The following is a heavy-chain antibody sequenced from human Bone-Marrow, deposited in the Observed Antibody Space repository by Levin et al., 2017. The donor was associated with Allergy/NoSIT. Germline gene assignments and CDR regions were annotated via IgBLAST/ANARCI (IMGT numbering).Heavy chain of an antibody. CDR3: ARRMIVDSTISPNSWLGP. CDR2: IHYTGST. Sequence: SQTLSLTCTVSGDSISNYNWNWIRQPPGKGLEWIGYIHYTGSTKYNPSLETRVTISADTSKNMFSLNLSSVTAADTAVYFCARRMIVDSTISPNSWLGPWGQGTLVTVSS. V-gene: IGHV4-59*08. CDR1: GDSISNYN. D-gene: IGHD5/OR15-5a*01. J-gene: IGHJ5*02.